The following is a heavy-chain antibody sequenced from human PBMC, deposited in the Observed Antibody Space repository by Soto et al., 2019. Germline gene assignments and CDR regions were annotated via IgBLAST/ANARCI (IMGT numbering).Heavy chain of an antibody. CDR2: ISAYNGNT. D-gene: IGHD6-19*01. CDR1: GYTFTSCG. J-gene: IGHJ4*02. CDR3: ARDAAVAGTSLDY. V-gene: IGHV1-18*01. Sequence: ASVKVSCKASGYTFTSCGISWVRRATGQVLEWMGFISAYNGNTNYAQKLQGRVTMTTDTSTNTAYMELRSLRSDDTAVYYCARDAAVAGTSLDYWGQGTLVTVSS.